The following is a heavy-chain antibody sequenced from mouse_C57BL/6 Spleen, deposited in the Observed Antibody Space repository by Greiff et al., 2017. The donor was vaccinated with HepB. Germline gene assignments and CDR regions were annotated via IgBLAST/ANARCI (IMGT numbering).Heavy chain of an antibody. CDR3: ARTARIKY. Sequence: EVKLLESGPGLVKPSQSLSLTCTVTGYSITSGYGWNWIRQFPGNKREWMGYISYSGSTNYNPSLKSRISITRHTSKNQFFLQLNSVTTEDTATYYCARTARIKYWGQGTTLTVSS. CDR2: ISYSGST. V-gene: IGHV3-2*02. CDR1: GYSITSGYG. J-gene: IGHJ2*01. D-gene: IGHD1-2*01.